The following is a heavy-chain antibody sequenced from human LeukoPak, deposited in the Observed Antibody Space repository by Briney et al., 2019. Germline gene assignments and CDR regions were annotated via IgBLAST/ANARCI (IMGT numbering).Heavy chain of an antibody. D-gene: IGHD3-22*01. V-gene: IGHV3-30-3*01. CDR2: ILYDGSNK. CDR3: ARGGLHYYDSSGFDY. CDR1: GFTFSRYA. J-gene: IGHJ4*02. Sequence: GSLRLSCAASGFTFSRYAMHWVRQAPGKGLECVAVILYDGSNKYYADSVKGRFTISRDNSKNTVYLQMNSLRAEDTAVYYCARGGLHYYDSSGFDYWGQGTLVTVSS.